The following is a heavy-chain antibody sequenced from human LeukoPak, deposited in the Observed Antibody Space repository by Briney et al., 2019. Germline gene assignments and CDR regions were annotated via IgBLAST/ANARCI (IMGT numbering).Heavy chain of an antibody. V-gene: IGHV1-18*01. D-gene: IGHD4-11*01. J-gene: IGHJ6*03. CDR2: ISAYNGNT. CDR1: GYTFTSYG. CDR3: ARGSPYRHYYYYYMDV. Sequence: ASVKVSCKASGYTFTSYGISWVRQAPGQGLEWMGWISAYNGNTNYAQKLQGRVTMTTDTSTSTAYMELRSLRSDDTAVYYCARGSPYRHYYYYYMDVWGKGTTVTVSS.